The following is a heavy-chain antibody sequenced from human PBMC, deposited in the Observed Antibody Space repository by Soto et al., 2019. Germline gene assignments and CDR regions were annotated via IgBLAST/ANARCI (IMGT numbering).Heavy chain of an antibody. CDR2: ISYSGNT. Sequence: SETLSLTCTVSGGSISSYYWTWIRQPPGKGLEWIGYISYSGNTNYNPSLKSRVTISVDTSKNQFSLKLRSVTAADTAVYYCARARSEVVFIPGVDYYYYYMDVWGKGTTVTAP. V-gene: IGHV4-59*01. J-gene: IGHJ6*03. D-gene: IGHD3-3*01. CDR3: ARARSEVVFIPGVDYYYYYMDV. CDR1: GGSISSYY.